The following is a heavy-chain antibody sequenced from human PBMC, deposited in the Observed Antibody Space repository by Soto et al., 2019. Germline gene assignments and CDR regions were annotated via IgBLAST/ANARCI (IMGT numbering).Heavy chain of an antibody. CDR3: ARPPGSGTRFAN. D-gene: IGHD2-15*01. V-gene: IGHV5-51*01. J-gene: IGHJ1*01. Sequence: RGESLKISCQGSGYSFADSWIGWVRQVPGRGLEWVGIIYPGYSDIGYRPSFQGRVTISADKSVNTAYLQWSSLGASDAAIYYCARPPGSGTRFANWGQGTPVTVSS. CDR1: GYSFADSW. CDR2: IYPGYSDI.